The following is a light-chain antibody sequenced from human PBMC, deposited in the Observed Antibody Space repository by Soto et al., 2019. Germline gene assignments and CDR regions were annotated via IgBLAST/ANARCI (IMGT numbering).Light chain of an antibody. V-gene: IGKV1-39*01. Sequence: DIQMTQSPSSLSASVVYRVTIACRASQSISSYLNWYHQKPGKAPQLLIYGASTLQSGVPSRFSASGSGTHFTLTINSLQPEDFGTYSCQQSYSTPTFGQGTKVDIK. J-gene: IGKJ1*01. CDR2: GAS. CDR3: QQSYSTPT. CDR1: QSISSY.